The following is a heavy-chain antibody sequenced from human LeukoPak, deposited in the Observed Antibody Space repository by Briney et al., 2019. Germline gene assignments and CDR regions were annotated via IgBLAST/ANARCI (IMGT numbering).Heavy chain of an antibody. CDR3: ARVRPYPNDAFDI. V-gene: IGHV3-7*01. CDR2: IKQDGSEK. Sequence: GGSLRLSCAASGFTFSSYWMSWVRQAPGKGLEWVANIKQDGSEKYYVDSVKGRFTISRDNAKNSLYLQMNSLRAEDTAVYYCARVRPYPNDAFDIWGQGTMVTVSS. J-gene: IGHJ3*02. CDR1: GFTFSSYW.